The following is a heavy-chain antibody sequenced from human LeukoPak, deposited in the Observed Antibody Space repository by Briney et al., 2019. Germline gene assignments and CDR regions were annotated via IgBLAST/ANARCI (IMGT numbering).Heavy chain of an antibody. Sequence: PGGSLRLSCAASGFTFSSYEMNWVRQAPGKGLECVSYISSGGDTIYYADSVKGRFTISRDNAKNSLYLQMNCLRAEDTAVYYCARVAGYFDWEYYFDYWGQGTLVTVSS. CDR1: GFTFSSYE. CDR3: ARVAGYFDWEYYFDY. V-gene: IGHV3-48*03. J-gene: IGHJ4*02. CDR2: ISSGGDTI. D-gene: IGHD3-9*01.